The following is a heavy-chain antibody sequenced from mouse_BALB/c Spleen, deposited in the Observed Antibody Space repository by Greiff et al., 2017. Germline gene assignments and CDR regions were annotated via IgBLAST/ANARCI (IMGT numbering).Heavy chain of an antibody. J-gene: IGHJ3*01. D-gene: IGHD1-1*01. V-gene: IGHV1-67*01. Sequence: VQQQQSGPELVRPGVSVKISCKGSGYTFNDYAMHWVKQSHAKSLEWIGVISTYSGNTNYNQKFKGKATMTVDKTSSPSYMELARLTSEDSAIYYCARSSITTGAWFAYWGQGTLVTVSA. CDR3: ARSSITTGAWFAY. CDR2: ISTYSGNT. CDR1: GYTFNDYA.